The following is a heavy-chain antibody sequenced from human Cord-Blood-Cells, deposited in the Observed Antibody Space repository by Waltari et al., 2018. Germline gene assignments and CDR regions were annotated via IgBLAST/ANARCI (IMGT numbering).Heavy chain of an antibody. CDR1: GGSFCGYY. Sequence: QVQLQQWGAGLLKPSETLSLTCAVHGGSFCGYYWSWIRQPPGKGLEWIGEINHSGSTNYNPSLKSRVTISVDTSKNQFSLKLSSVTAADTAVYYCARGSSGSFYNWFDPWGQGTLVTVSS. V-gene: IGHV4-34*01. J-gene: IGHJ5*02. CDR3: ARGSSGSFYNWFDP. CDR2: INHSGST. D-gene: IGHD1-26*01.